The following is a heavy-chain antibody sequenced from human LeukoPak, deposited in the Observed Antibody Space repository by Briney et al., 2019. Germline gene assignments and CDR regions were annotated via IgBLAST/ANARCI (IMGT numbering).Heavy chain of an antibody. CDR1: GFTFRDYG. Sequence: QAGGSLRLSCAASGFTFRDYGTHWVRRAPGKGLEWMAYIRYDGGYTYYADSVKGRFTISKDNSRNTLFLQMNRLRAEDTAVYYCVKDGGRHCNGGDCYGYFDCWGRGTLVTVSS. CDR2: IRYDGGYT. D-gene: IGHD2-21*02. CDR3: VKDGGRHCNGGDCYGYFDC. V-gene: IGHV3-30*02. J-gene: IGHJ4*02.